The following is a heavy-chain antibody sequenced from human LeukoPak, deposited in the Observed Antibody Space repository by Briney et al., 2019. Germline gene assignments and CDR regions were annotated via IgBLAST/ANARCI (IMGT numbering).Heavy chain of an antibody. D-gene: IGHD3-22*01. V-gene: IGHV4-34*01. Sequence: SETLSLTCAVYGGSSNGYYWSWIRQPPGKGLEWIGEINHSGSTNYNPSLKSRVTISVDTSKNQFSLKLSSVTAADTAVYYCARVANYYDSSGYFLTFDYWGQGTLVTVSS. J-gene: IGHJ4*02. CDR3: ARVANYYDSSGYFLTFDY. CDR1: GGSSNGYY. CDR2: INHSGST.